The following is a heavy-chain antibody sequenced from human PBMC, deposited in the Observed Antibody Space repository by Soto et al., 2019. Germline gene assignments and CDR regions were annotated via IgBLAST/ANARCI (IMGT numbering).Heavy chain of an antibody. J-gene: IGHJ2*01. D-gene: IGHD6-19*01. V-gene: IGHV5-51*01. CDR2: IYPGDSDT. CDR3: ARHGAVAGIGWYFEL. Sequence: PGESLKISCKGSGYTFSSNWIGWVRQMPGKGLEWMGIIYPGDSDTRYSPSFQGQVTISADKSISTAYLQWSSLQASDTAIYYCARHGAVAGIGWYFELWGRGTQVTVS. CDR1: GYTFSSNW.